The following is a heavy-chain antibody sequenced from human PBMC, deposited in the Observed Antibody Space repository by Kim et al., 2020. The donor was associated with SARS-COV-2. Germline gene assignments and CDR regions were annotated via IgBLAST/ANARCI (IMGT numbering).Heavy chain of an antibody. V-gene: IGHV1-18*01. Sequence: ASVKVSCKASGYTFTSYGISWVRQAPGQGLEWMGWISAYNGNTNYAQKLQGRVTMTTDTSTSTAYMELRSLRSDDTAVYYCARDLKGGGYYFRGDFDIWGQGTMVTVSS. D-gene: IGHD3-22*01. CDR3: ARDLKGGGYYFRGDFDI. CDR1: GYTFTSYG. CDR2: ISAYNGNT. J-gene: IGHJ3*02.